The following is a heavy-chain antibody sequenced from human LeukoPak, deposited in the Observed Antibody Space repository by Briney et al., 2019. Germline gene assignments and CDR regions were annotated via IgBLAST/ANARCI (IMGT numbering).Heavy chain of an antibody. D-gene: IGHD4-23*01. Sequence: PGWSLRLSCAASGFTFSSYGMHWVRQAPGKGLEWVAVISYDGSNKYYADSVKGRFTISRDNSKNTLYLQMNSLRAEDTAVYYCASSLNSGFDYWGQGTLVTVSS. CDR1: GFTFSSYG. J-gene: IGHJ4*02. CDR3: ASSLNSGFDY. CDR2: ISYDGSNK. V-gene: IGHV3-30*03.